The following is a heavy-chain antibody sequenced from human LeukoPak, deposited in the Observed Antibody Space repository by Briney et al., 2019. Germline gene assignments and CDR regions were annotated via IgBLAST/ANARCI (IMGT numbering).Heavy chain of an antibody. D-gene: IGHD3-10*01. CDR2: IKQDETEK. V-gene: IGHV3-7*01. CDR1: GSTFSSYW. J-gene: IGHJ4*02. Sequence: GGSLRLSCAASGSTFSSYWMSWVRQAPGKGLEWVANIKQDETEKYYVDSVKGRFTIYRNNAKNSLFLQMNSLRAEDTAVYYCARDSGTYHKPSRSFDYWGQGTLVTVSS. CDR3: ARDSGTYHKPSRSFDY.